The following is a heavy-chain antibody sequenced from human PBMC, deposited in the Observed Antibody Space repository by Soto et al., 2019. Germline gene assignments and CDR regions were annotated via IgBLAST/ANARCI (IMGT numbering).Heavy chain of an antibody. CDR3: ARGPDKGSPHYLNFDY. J-gene: IGHJ4*02. CDR2: ISSSGSTI. D-gene: IGHD1-26*01. Sequence: LRLSCAASGFTFSSYEMNWVRQAPGKGLEWVSYISSSGSTIYYADSVKGRFTISRDNAKNSLYLQMNSLRAEDTAVYYCARGPDKGSPHYLNFDYWGQGTLVTVSS. V-gene: IGHV3-48*03. CDR1: GFTFSSYE.